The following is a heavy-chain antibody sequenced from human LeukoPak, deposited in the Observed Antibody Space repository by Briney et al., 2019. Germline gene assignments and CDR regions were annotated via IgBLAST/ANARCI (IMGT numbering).Heavy chain of an antibody. CDR2: INSGGSST. V-gene: IGHV3-74*01. J-gene: IGHJ4*02. CDR3: ARLTLRGVIQ. CDR1: GFTFSSYW. D-gene: IGHD3-10*01. Sequence: GSLRLSCAASGFTFSSYWMHWVRQAPGKGLVWVSRINSGGSSTNYADSVKGRFTISRDNAKKTLYLQVNSLRAEDTAVYYCARLTLRGVIQWGQGTLVTVSS.